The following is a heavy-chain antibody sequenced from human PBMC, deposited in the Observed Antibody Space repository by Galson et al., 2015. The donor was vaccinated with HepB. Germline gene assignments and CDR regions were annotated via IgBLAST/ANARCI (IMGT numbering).Heavy chain of an antibody. D-gene: IGHD2-2*01. CDR3: ARGDEITSLSFDY. Sequence: SVKVSCKASGYTCTNYAVHWVRQAPGQRLDWMGWINAGSGDTEYSQKFQGRVTITSDTSASTAYMELSSLRSEDTAVFYCARGDEITSLSFDYWGQGTLVTVSS. CDR1: GYTCTNYA. CDR2: INAGSGDT. J-gene: IGHJ4*02. V-gene: IGHV1-3*01.